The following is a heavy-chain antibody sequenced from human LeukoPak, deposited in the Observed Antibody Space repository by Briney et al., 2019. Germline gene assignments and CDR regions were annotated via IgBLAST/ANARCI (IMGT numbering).Heavy chain of an antibody. CDR1: GFTFSSYW. CDR2: IKKDGSEK. CDR3: ARDRHCSGGSCYSGYSYFDL. J-gene: IGHJ2*01. Sequence: PGGTLRLSCAASGFTFSSYWMSWVRQAPGKGLEWVANIKKDGSEKYYADSVKGRFTISRDNAKNSLNLQMNSPGAEDMAVYYCARDRHCSGGSCYSGYSYFDLWGRGTLVTIPS. D-gene: IGHD2-15*01. V-gene: IGHV3-7*04.